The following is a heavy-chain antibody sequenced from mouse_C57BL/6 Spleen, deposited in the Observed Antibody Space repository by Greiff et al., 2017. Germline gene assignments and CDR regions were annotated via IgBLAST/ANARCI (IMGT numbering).Heavy chain of an antibody. D-gene: IGHD2-1*01. CDR1: GFTFSSYA. Sequence: EVNVVESGGGLVKPGGSLKLSCAASGFTFSSYAMSWVRQTPEKRLEWVATISDGGSYTYYPDNVKGRFTISRDNAKNNLYLQMSHLKSEDTAMYYCARDRDGNYAAYWGQGTLVTVSA. CDR3: ARDRDGNYAAY. J-gene: IGHJ3*01. V-gene: IGHV5-4*01. CDR2: ISDGGSYT.